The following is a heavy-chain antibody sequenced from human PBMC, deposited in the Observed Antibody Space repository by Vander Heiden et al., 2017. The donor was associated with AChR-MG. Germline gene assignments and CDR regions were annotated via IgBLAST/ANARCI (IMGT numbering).Heavy chain of an antibody. D-gene: IGHD3-22*01. CDR1: GFTVSSNY. J-gene: IGHJ3*02. CDR2: IYSGGST. CDR3: AREARGSSGYYRDAFDI. V-gene: IGHV3-53*02. Sequence: EVQLVETGVGLIQPGGSLRLSSAASGFTVSSNYMSWVRQAPGKGLEWVSVIYSGGSTYYADSVKGRFTISRDNSKNTLYLQMNSLRAEDTAVYYCAREARGSSGYYRDAFDIWGQGTMVTVSS.